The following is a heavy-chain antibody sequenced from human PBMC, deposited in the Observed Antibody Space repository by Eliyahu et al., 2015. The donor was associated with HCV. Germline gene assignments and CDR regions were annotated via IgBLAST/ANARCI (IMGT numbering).Heavy chain of an antibody. Sequence: QVQLQESGPGLVKPSETLSLNCTISGGSINSYYWTWIRQPPGKGLEWIGYIYYSGTTKYSPSLKNRVTISVDTSKNQVSLRLSSVTAADTAVYYCARSSGFLIDYWGQGSLVTVSS. CDR1: GGSINSYY. D-gene: IGHD3-3*01. CDR3: ARSSGFLIDY. V-gene: IGHV4-59*01. CDR2: IYYSGTT. J-gene: IGHJ4*01.